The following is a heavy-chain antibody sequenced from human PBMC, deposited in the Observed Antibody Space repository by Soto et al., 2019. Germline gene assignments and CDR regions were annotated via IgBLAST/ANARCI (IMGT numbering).Heavy chain of an antibody. D-gene: IGHD1-1*01. CDR2: INHSGST. V-gene: IGHV4-34*01. CDR3: ARHIHNQGFEYYFDS. CDR1: GGSFSGYY. J-gene: IGHJ4*02. Sequence: PSETLSLTCAVYGGSFSGYYWSWIRQPPGKGLEWIGEINHSGSTNYNPSLKSRVIISVDTSNNQISLKLSSVTAADTAVYYCARHIHNQGFEYYFDSWGQGTLVTVSS.